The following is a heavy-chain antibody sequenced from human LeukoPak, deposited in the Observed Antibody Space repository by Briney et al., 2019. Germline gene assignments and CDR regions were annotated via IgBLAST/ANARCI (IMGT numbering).Heavy chain of an antibody. J-gene: IGHJ4*02. CDR2: ISGYNGNT. V-gene: IGHV1-18*01. Sequence: GASVKVSCKTSGYTFTSYGISWVRQAPGQGLEWMGWISGYNGNTIYAQKSQGRVTMTRDTSTTTAYMELRSLRSDDTAVYYCAGKKTELYFDYWGQGTLVTVSS. D-gene: IGHD5-24*01. CDR1: GYTFTSYG. CDR3: AGKKTELYFDY.